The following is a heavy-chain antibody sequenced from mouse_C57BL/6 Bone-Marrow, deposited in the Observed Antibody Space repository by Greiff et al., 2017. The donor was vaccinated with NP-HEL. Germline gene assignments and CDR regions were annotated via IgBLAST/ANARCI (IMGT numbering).Heavy chain of an antibody. J-gene: IGHJ2*01. V-gene: IGHV1-61*01. Sequence: VQLQQPGAELVRPGSSVKLSCKASGYTFTSYWMDWVKQRPGQGLEWIGNIYPSDSETHYNQKFKDKATLTVDKSSSTAYMQLSSLTSEDSAVYYCARLDCYYVYFDYWGQGTTLTVSS. D-gene: IGHD1-1*01. CDR2: IYPSDSET. CDR1: GYTFTSYW. CDR3: ARLDCYYVYFDY.